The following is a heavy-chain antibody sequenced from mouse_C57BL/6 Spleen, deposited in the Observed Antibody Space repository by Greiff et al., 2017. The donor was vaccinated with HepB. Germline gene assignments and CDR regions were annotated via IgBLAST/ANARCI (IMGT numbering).Heavy chain of an antibody. CDR3: ARRSYGNYVGDYYAMDY. CDR2: INPNYGTT. V-gene: IGHV1-39*01. Sequence: EVQLQQSGPELVKPGASVKISCKASGYSFTDYNMNWVKQSNGKSLEWIGVINPNYGTTSYNQKFKGKATLTVDQSSSTAYMQLNSLTSEDSAVYYCARRSYGNYVGDYYAMDYWGQGTSVTVSS. CDR1: GYSFTDYN. J-gene: IGHJ4*01. D-gene: IGHD2-1*01.